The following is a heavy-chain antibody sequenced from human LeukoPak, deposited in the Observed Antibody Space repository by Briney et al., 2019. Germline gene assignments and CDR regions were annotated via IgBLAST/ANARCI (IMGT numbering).Heavy chain of an antibody. CDR2: TYTGGNS. CDR3: ARGGRGSAAVVAPRSFDI. J-gene: IGHJ3*02. CDR1: GFTFSSYA. Sequence: GGYLRLSCAASGFTFSSYAMSWLRQAPGKGLEWVSVTYTGGNSYYAGSVQGRFIISRDISKNTLYLQMNNLRAEDSALYYCARGGRGSAAVVAPRSFDIWGQGTMVTVSS. D-gene: IGHD3-22*01. V-gene: IGHV3-53*01.